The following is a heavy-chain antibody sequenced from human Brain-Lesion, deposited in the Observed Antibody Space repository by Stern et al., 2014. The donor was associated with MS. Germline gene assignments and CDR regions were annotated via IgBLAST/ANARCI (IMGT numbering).Heavy chain of an antibody. CDR3: ARGNITLIREDYFNY. Sequence: VQLVESGAEVKKPGESLKISCKGSGYIFTNYWIGWVRQMPGKGLEWMGIIYPGDSDTRYSPSFQGRVTISADKSISTAYLQWNSLRASDTAIYYCARGNITLIREDYFNYCGQGTLVTVSS. V-gene: IGHV5-51*01. D-gene: IGHD3-10*02. CDR1: GYIFTNYW. J-gene: IGHJ4*02. CDR2: IYPGDSDT.